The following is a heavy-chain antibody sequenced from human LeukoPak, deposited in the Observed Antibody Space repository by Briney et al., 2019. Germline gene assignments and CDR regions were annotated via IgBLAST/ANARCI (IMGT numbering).Heavy chain of an antibody. Sequence: GGSLRLSCAASGFIFSYHVMNWVRQAPGKGLEWVSTISAGGTYYADSVKGRFTISRDDSKNTLYLQMSSLRADDTAVYYCAYGGGRGGGTCYYIHHWGRGTLVTVSS. D-gene: IGHD2-15*01. V-gene: IGHV3-23*01. CDR2: ISAGGT. CDR3: AYGGGRGGGTCYYIHH. CDR1: GFIFSYHV. J-gene: IGHJ1*01.